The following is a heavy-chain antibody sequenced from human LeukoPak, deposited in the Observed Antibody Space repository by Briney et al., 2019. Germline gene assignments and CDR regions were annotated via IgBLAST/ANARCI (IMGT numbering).Heavy chain of an antibody. Sequence: ASVKVSCKASGYTFTSYDISWVRQAPGQGLEWMGGIIPIFGTANYAQKFQGRVTITADKSTSTAYMELSSLRSEDTAVYYCARVRGDIVVVPAAMGPFDYWGQGTLVTVSS. D-gene: IGHD2-2*01. CDR2: IIPIFGTA. V-gene: IGHV1-69*06. CDR3: ARVRGDIVVVPAAMGPFDY. J-gene: IGHJ4*02. CDR1: GYTFTSYD.